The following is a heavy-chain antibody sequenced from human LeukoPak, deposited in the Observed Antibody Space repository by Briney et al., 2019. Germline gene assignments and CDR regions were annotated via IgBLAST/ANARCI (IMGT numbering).Heavy chain of an antibody. V-gene: IGHV4-59*01. CDR2: IYYSGST. D-gene: IGHD3-10*01. J-gene: IGHJ5*02. CDR3: ARDRKYYGSGSFSNWFDP. CDR1: GGSISSYY. Sequence: SETLSLTCTVSGGSISSYYWSWIRQPPGKGLEWIGYIYYSGSTNYNPSLKSRVTISVDTSKNQFSLNLSSVTAADTAVYYCARDRKYYGSGSFSNWFDPWGQGTLVTVSS.